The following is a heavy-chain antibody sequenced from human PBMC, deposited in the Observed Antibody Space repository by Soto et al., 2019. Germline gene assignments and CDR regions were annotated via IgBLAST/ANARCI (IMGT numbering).Heavy chain of an antibody. CDR2: ISGSGGST. CDR3: AKDIVYSSGWYVNGPWG. J-gene: IGHJ4*02. CDR1: GFTFSSYA. D-gene: IGHD6-19*01. V-gene: IGHV3-23*01. Sequence: SGGSLRLSCAASGFTFSSYAMSWVCQAPGKCLEWVSAISGSGGSTYYADSVKGRFTISRDNSKNTLYLQMNSLRAEDTAVYYCAKDIVYSSGWYVNGPWGWGQGTLVTVSS.